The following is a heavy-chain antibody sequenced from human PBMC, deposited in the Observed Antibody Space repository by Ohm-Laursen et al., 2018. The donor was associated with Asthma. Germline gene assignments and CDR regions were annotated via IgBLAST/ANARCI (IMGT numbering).Heavy chain of an antibody. Sequence: SLRLSCAASGFTFSSFGMYWVRQAPGKGLEWVAVIWYDGTITYYADSLKGRFSVSRDNSKNTLFLQMNRLRVEDTAIYYCARDSGMAVVVDAFDLWGQGTTVTVSS. D-gene: IGHD6-19*01. V-gene: IGHV3-33*08. J-gene: IGHJ3*01. CDR2: IWYDGTIT. CDR3: ARDSGMAVVVDAFDL. CDR1: GFTFSSFG.